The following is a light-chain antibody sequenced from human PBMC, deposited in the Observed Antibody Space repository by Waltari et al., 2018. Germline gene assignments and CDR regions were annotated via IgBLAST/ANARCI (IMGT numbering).Light chain of an antibody. CDR2: LDSDGSH. Sequence: QLVLPQPPSASASLGASVKLTCTLNSGHTRYAIAWHQQQPEQGPRFLMKLDSDGSHTTGDGIPDRFSGSSSGAERYVIISSHPSEEEADYYCQSWDTGINVFGGGTKLTVL. V-gene: IGLV4-69*01. CDR1: SGHTRYA. J-gene: IGLJ2*01. CDR3: QSWDTGINV.